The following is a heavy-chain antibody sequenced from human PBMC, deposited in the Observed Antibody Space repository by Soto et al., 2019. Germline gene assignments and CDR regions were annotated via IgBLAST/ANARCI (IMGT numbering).Heavy chain of an antibody. V-gene: IGHV4-31*03. CDR3: ASPSVVNGGDAFDI. CDR2: IYYSGST. Sequence: SETLSLTCTVSGGSISSGGYYWSWIRQHPGKGLEWIGYIYYSGSTYYNPSLKSRVTISVDTSKNQFSLKLSSVTAADTAVYYCASPSVVNGGDAFDIWGQGTMVTVSS. D-gene: IGHD2-15*01. J-gene: IGHJ3*02. CDR1: GGSISSGGYY.